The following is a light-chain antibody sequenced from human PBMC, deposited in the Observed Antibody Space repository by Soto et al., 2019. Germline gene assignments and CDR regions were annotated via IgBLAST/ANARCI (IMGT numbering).Light chain of an antibody. CDR3: QSYDSSLSGVV. CDR1: SSNIGAGYY. V-gene: IGLV1-40*01. CDR2: GNS. J-gene: IGLJ2*01. Sequence: QPVLTQPPSVSGAPGQRVTISCTGSSSNIGAGYYVHWYQQLPGTAPELIIYGNSNRPSGVPDRFSGSKSGTSASLAITGLQAEDEANYYCQSYDSSLSGVVFGGVPKFTVL.